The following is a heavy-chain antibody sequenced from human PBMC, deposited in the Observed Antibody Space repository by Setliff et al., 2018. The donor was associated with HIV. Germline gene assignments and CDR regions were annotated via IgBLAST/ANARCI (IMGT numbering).Heavy chain of an antibody. CDR1: GGSISNYY. D-gene: IGHD3-3*01. J-gene: IGHJ4*02. Sequence: PSETLSLTCTVSGGSISNYYWSWIRQPPGKGLEWIGYIYTSGSTNYNPSLKSRVTISVDTSKNQFSLKLSSVTAADTAVYYCASFSPPFDYWGQGTLVTVSS. V-gene: IGHV4-4*09. CDR3: ASFSPPFDY. CDR2: IYTSGST.